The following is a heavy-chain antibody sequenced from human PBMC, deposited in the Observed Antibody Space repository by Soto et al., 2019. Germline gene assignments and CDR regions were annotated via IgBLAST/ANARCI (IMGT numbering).Heavy chain of an antibody. CDR2: IYSGGST. J-gene: IGHJ6*02. CDR1: GFTVISNY. D-gene: IGHD3-3*01. Sequence: GGSLILSCAASGFTVISNYMSWVRQAPGKGLEWVSVIYSGGSTYYADSVKGRFTISRDNSKNTLYLQMNSLRAEDTAVYYCARDLGGLRFLEWVSYGLDVWGQGTTVTVSS. V-gene: IGHV3-53*01. CDR3: ARDLGGLRFLEWVSYGLDV.